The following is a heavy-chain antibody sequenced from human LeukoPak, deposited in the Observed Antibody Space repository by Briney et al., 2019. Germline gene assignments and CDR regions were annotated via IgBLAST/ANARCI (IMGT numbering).Heavy chain of an antibody. V-gene: IGHV3-30*03. CDR2: ISYDGSNK. Sequence: HPGGSLRLSCAASGFTFSSYGMHWVRQAPGKGLEWVAVISYDGSNKYYADSAKGRFTISRDNSKNTLYLQMNSLRAEDTAVYYCARDTVTTPVGYYYGMDVWGQGTTVTVSS. CDR3: ARDTVTTPVGYYYGMDV. D-gene: IGHD4-17*01. J-gene: IGHJ6*02. CDR1: GFTFSSYG.